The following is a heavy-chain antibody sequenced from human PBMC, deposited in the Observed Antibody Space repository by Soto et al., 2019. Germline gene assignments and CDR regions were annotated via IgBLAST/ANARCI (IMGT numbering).Heavy chain of an antibody. CDR3: ASGRDDFLFDY. V-gene: IGHV4-30-2*01. CDR2: IYHSGST. D-gene: IGHD2-15*01. J-gene: IGHJ4*02. Sequence: TLSLTCAVSGGSISSGGYSWSWIRQPPGKGLEWIGYIYHSGSTYYNPSLKSRVTISVDRSKNQFSLKLRSVTAADTAVYYCASGRDDFLFDYWGQGTLVTVSS. CDR1: GGSISSGGYS.